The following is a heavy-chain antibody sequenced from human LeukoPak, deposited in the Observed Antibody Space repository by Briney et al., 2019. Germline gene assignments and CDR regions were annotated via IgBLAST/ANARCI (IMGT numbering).Heavy chain of an antibody. V-gene: IGHV4-59*11. Sequence: PSETLSLTCTVSGGSISSHYWSWIRQPQAKGQEWIGYIYYSGSTNYNPSPKSRVSISVDTSKNHFSLMLSSVTAADTAVYYCAREDITMVRGVITRYDYFMDVWGKGTTVTVSS. CDR1: GGSISSHY. J-gene: IGHJ6*03. D-gene: IGHD3-10*01. CDR2: IYYSGST. CDR3: AREDITMVRGVITRYDYFMDV.